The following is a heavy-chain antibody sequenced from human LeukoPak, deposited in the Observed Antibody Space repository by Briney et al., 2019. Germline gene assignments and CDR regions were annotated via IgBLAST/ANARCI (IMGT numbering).Heavy chain of an antibody. D-gene: IGHD3-3*02. Sequence: SETLSLTCAVYGGSFSGYYWSWIRQPPGKGLEWIGEIYHSGSTNYNPSLKSRVTISVDTSKNQFSLKLSSVTAADTAVYYCASFPGPHFWPPFDYWGQGTLVTVSS. CDR1: GGSFSGYY. CDR2: IYHSGST. CDR3: ASFPGPHFWPPFDY. J-gene: IGHJ4*02. V-gene: IGHV4-34*01.